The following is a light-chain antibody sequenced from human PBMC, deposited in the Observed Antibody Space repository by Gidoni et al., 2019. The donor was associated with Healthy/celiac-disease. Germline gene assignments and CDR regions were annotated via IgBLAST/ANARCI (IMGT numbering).Light chain of an antibody. V-gene: IGLV2-23*01. Sequence: QSALTQPASVSGSPGQSITISCTGTSSDVGSCTLVSWYQHHPGKAPKLMIDEGSKRPSGVSNRFSGSKSGNTASLTISGLQAEDEADYYFCSYAGIITSLVFGGGTKLTVL. J-gene: IGLJ2*01. CDR1: SSDVGSCTL. CDR2: EGS. CDR3: CSYAGIITSLV.